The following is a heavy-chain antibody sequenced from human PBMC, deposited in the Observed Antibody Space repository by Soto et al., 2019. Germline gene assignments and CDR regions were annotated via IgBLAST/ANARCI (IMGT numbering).Heavy chain of an antibody. J-gene: IGHJ4*02. Sequence: GESLKISCKGSGYSFTSYWIGWVRQMPGKGLEWMGIIYPGDSDTRYSPSFQGQVTISADKSISTAYLQWSSLKASGTAMYYCARRSIAAAGRVRSVGDYWGQGTLVTVSS. D-gene: IGHD6-13*01. CDR2: IYPGDSDT. CDR3: ARRSIAAAGRVRSVGDY. V-gene: IGHV5-51*01. CDR1: GYSFTSYW.